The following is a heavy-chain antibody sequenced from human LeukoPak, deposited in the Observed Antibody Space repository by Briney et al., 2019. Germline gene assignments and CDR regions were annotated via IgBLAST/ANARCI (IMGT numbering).Heavy chain of an antibody. CDR3: ARGGTVTSHATEV. V-gene: IGHV4-31*03. CDR1: GGSISSGGYY. CDR2: IYYSGST. D-gene: IGHD4-17*01. Sequence: SETLSLTCTVSGGSISSGGYYWSWIRQHPGKGLEWIGYIYYSGSTYYNPSLKSRVTISVDTSKNQFSLKLSSVTAADTAVYYCARGGTVTSHATEVWGHGTTVTVSS. J-gene: IGHJ6*02.